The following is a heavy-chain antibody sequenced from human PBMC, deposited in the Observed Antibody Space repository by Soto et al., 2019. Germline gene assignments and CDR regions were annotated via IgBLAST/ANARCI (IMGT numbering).Heavy chain of an antibody. D-gene: IGHD4-17*01. Sequence: GGSLRLSCAASGFTFSSYAMRWVRQAPGRGLEWVAVISYDGSNKYYADSVKGRFTISRDNSKNTLYLQMNSLRAEDTAVYYCARDLSPDYFFDYWGQGTPVTVSS. CDR1: GFTFSSYA. CDR2: ISYDGSNK. V-gene: IGHV3-30-3*01. CDR3: ARDLSPDYFFDY. J-gene: IGHJ4*02.